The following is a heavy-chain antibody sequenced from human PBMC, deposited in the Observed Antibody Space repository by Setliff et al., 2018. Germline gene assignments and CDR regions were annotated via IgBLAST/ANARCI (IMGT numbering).Heavy chain of an antibody. CDR2: IIPIFGTT. CDR1: GGTFNTYA. D-gene: IGHD4-17*01. CDR3: AGDFLGIHIDHGNALDDY. V-gene: IGHV1-69*13. Sequence: ASVKVSCKASGGTFNTYAISWVRQAPGQGLEWMGGIIPIFGTTNYAQKFQGRVTITADESTSTAYMELSSLRSEDTAVYYCAGDFLGIHIDHGNALDDYWGQGTLVTVSS. J-gene: IGHJ4*02.